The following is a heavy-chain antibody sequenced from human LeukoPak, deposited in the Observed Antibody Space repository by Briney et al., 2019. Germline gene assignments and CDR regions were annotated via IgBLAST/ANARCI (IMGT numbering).Heavy chain of an antibody. CDR3: ARFMITLGGVFDAFDI. D-gene: IGHD3-16*01. CDR1: GGSFSGYY. CDR2: INHSGST. V-gene: IGHV4-34*01. J-gene: IGHJ3*02. Sequence: SETLSLTCAVYGGSFSGYYWSWIRQPPGKGLEWIGEINHSGSTNYNPSLKSRVTISVDTSKNQFSLKLSSVTAADTAVYYCARFMITLGGVFDAFDIWGQGTMVTVSS.